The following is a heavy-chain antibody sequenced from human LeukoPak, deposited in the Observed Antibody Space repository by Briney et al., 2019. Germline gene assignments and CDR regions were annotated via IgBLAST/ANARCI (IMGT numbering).Heavy chain of an antibody. D-gene: IGHD3-9*01. J-gene: IGHJ3*02. V-gene: IGHV4-34*01. Sequence: PSETLSLTCAVYGGSFSGYYWSWIRQPPGKGLEWIGEINHSGSTNYNPSLTSRVTISVDTSKNQFSLRLSSVTAADTAVYYCARWVLRYFDWLLYSDAFDIWGQGTMVTVSS. CDR3: ARWVLRYFDWLLYSDAFDI. CDR2: INHSGST. CDR1: GGSFSGYY.